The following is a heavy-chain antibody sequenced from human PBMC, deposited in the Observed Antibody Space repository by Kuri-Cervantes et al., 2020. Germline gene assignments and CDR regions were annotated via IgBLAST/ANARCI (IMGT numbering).Heavy chain of an antibody. CDR3: ARSAMVRGVWIWDGMDV. CDR2: ISYDGSNK. J-gene: IGHJ6*02. CDR1: GFTFSSYG. V-gene: IGHV3-30*03. D-gene: IGHD3-10*01. Sequence: GESLKISCAASGFTFSSYGMHWVRQAPGKGLEWVAVISYDGSNKYYAGSVKGRFTISRDNSKNTLYLQMNSLRAEDTAVYYCARSAMVRGVWIWDGMDVWGQGTTVTVSS.